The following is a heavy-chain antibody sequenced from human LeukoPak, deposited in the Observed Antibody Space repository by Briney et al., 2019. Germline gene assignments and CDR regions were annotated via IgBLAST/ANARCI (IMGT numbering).Heavy chain of an antibody. V-gene: IGHV4-59*12. CDR1: GGSISSYY. CDR2: IYYSGST. D-gene: IGHD4-17*01. CDR3: ASLRGDYGDYVTDY. Sequence: KPSETLSLTCTVSGGSISSYYWSWIRQPPGKGLEWIGYIYYSGSTYCNPSLKSRVTISVDTSKNQFSLKLSSVTAADTAVYYCASLRGDYGDYVTDYWGQGTLVTVSS. J-gene: IGHJ4*02.